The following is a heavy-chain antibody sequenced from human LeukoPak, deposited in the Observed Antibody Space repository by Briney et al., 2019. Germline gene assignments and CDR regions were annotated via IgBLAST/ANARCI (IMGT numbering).Heavy chain of an antibody. CDR1: GGSISSGDYY. Sequence: SETLSLTCTVSGGSISSGDYYWSWIRQPPGKGLEWIGYIYYSGSTYYNPSLKSRVTISVDTSKNQFSLKLSSVTAADTAVYYCARDRVDLVVVAATMVYYGMDVWGQGTTVTVSS. CDR3: ARDRVDLVVVAATMVYYGMDV. V-gene: IGHV4-30-4*01. J-gene: IGHJ6*02. CDR2: IYYSGST. D-gene: IGHD2-15*01.